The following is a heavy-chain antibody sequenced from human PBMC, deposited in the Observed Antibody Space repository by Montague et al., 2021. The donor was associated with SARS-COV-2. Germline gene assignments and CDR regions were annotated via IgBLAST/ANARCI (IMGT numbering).Heavy chain of an antibody. D-gene: IGHD1-14*01. CDR2: IYSSGST. CDR3: ARDPEYTSFTPGYFDF. J-gene: IGHJ4*02. V-gene: IGHV4-61*02. CDR1: GGSINTGGYY. Sequence: TLSLTCSVSGGSINTGGYYWTWIRQPAGKGLEWIGRIYSSGSTYSSPSLKSRVSISLDTSKNQFSLWLSSVTAADTAVYYCARDPEYTSFTPGYFDFWGQGTLVTVSS.